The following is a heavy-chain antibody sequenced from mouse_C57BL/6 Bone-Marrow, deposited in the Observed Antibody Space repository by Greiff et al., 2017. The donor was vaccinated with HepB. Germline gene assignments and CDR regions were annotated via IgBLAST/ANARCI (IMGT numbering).Heavy chain of an antibody. CDR1: GFTFSSYA. Sequence: EVKLMESGGGLVKPGGSLKLSCAASGFTFSSYAMSWVRQTPEKRLEWVATISDGGSYTYYPDNVKGRFTISRDNAKNNLYLQMSHLKSEDTAMYYCAREEQFDYWGQGTTLTVSS. J-gene: IGHJ2*01. CDR2: ISDGGSYT. V-gene: IGHV5-4*01. CDR3: AREEQFDY.